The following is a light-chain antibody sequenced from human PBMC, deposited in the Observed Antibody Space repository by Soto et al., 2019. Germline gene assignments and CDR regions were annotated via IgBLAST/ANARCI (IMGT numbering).Light chain of an antibody. CDR3: QQYNNWPPMYT. CDR1: QSVSSN. Sequence: EIVMTQSPATLSVSPGERATLSCRASQSVSSNLAWYQQKPGQAPRLLIYGASTRATGIPARFSGSGSGTEFTLTISSLQSEDFAVYIFQQYNNWPPMYTFGQGTKLEIK. CDR2: GAS. V-gene: IGKV3-15*01. J-gene: IGKJ2*01.